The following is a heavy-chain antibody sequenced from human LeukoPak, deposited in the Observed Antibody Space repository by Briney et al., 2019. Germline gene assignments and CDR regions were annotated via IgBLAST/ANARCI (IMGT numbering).Heavy chain of an antibody. D-gene: IGHD3-10*01. J-gene: IGHJ3*02. V-gene: IGHV3-48*01. CDR1: GFTFSSYA. Sequence: PGGSLRLSCAASGFTFSSYAMSWVRQAPGKGLEWVSYISSSSSTIYYADSVKGRFTISRDNAKNSLYLQMNSLRAEDTAVYYCARVDPGGTSQPKGAFDIWGQGTMVTVSS. CDR2: ISSSSSTI. CDR3: ARVDPGGTSQPKGAFDI.